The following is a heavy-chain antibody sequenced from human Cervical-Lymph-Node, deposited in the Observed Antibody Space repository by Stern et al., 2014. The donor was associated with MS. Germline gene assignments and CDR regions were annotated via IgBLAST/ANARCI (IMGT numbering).Heavy chain of an antibody. V-gene: IGHV1-69*06. CDR3: AGGGGDNWFDP. D-gene: IGHD3-16*01. J-gene: IGHJ5*02. CDR1: GG. Sequence: VQLVQSGAEVKKHGSSVKISCKSSGGISWVRQAPGQGLEWMGGVIPFVGTSNYAQKFKGRVTITADTSTNTAYLGVRRLKPADTAVYYCAGGGGDNWFDPWGQGTLVTVSS. CDR2: VIPFVGTS.